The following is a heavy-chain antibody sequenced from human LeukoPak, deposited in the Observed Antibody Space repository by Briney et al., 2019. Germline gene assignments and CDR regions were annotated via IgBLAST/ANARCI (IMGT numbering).Heavy chain of an antibody. Sequence: SETLSLTCAVYGGSFSGYYWSWIRQPPGKGLEWIGEINHSGSTNYNPSLKSRVTISVDTSKNQFSLKLSSVTAAGTAVYYCARWFPSYWGQGTLVTVSS. V-gene: IGHV4-34*01. J-gene: IGHJ4*02. CDR2: INHSGST. CDR1: GGSFSGYY. D-gene: IGHD3-10*01. CDR3: ARWFPSY.